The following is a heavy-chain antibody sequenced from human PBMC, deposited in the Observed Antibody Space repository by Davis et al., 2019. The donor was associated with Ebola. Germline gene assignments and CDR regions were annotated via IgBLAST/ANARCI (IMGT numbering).Heavy chain of an antibody. D-gene: IGHD6-6*01. J-gene: IGHJ5*02. V-gene: IGHV1-3*01. CDR1: GYTFTGYY. Sequence: ASVKVSCKASGYTFTGYYMHWVRQAHGQRLEWMGWINAGNGNTKYSQKFQGRVTITRDTSASTAYMELSSLRSEDTAVYYCARDRGIAARLHWFDPWGQGTLVSVSS. CDR2: INAGNGNT. CDR3: ARDRGIAARLHWFDP.